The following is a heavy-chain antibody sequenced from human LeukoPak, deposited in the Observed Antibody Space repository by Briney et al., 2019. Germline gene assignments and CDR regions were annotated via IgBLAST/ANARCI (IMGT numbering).Heavy chain of an antibody. Sequence: SETLSLTCSVSGDSVSRSDSYWDWIRQPPGKGLEWIGTIYYSGRTYYSPSLKSRVTMSVDPSNNQISLNLRSVTAADTAVYYCARRRYYDGSGYLEWGQGTLLSVSS. J-gene: IGHJ1*01. CDR3: ARRRYYDGSGYLE. CDR1: GDSVSRSDSY. CDR2: IYYSGRT. V-gene: IGHV4-39*01. D-gene: IGHD3-22*01.